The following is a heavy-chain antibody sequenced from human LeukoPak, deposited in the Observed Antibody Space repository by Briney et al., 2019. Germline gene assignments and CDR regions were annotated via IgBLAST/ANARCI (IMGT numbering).Heavy chain of an antibody. CDR3: ARIGYGSGSPTNL. V-gene: IGHV4-61*02. CDR2: SYIRGST. Sequence: KPSETLSLTCTVSGGSISSGSYYLSWIRQPDGKGLEWIGRSYIRGSTDYNPSLKSRVTISVDTSKNQFSLKLNSVTAADTAVYYCARIGYGSGSPTNLWGQGTLVTVSS. J-gene: IGHJ5*02. D-gene: IGHD3-10*01. CDR1: GGSISSGSYY.